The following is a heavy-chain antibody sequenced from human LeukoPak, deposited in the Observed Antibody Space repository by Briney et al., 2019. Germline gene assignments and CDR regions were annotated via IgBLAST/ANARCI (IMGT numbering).Heavy chain of an antibody. D-gene: IGHD3-22*01. V-gene: IGHV1-2*02. CDR3: ARSSGYYSSLFYMHV. J-gene: IGHJ6*03. Sequence: ASVKVSCKASGYTFTGYYIHWVRQAPGQGLEWMGWINPNSGGTNYAQRFQGRVTMTRDTSISTAYIELSRLTSDDTAVYYCARSSGYYSSLFYMHVWGKGTTVTVSS. CDR2: INPNSGGT. CDR1: GYTFTGYY.